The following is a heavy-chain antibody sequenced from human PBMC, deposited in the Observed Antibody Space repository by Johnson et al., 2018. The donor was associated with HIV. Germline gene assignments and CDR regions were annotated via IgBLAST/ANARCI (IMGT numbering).Heavy chain of an antibody. D-gene: IGHD3-16*01. J-gene: IGHJ3*02. Sequence: VQLVESGGGLIQPGGSLRLSCAASGFTVSSNYMSWVRQAPGKGLEWVSVIYSGGSTNYADSVKGRFTISRDNSKNTLYLQMSSLRAEDTAVYYCARAGDYDAFDIWGQGTMVTVSS. CDR3: ARAGDYDAFDI. CDR1: GFTVSSNY. CDR2: IYSGGST. V-gene: IGHV3-53*01.